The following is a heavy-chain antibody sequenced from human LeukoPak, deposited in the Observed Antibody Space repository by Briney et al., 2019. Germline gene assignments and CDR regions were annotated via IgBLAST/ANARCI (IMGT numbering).Heavy chain of an antibody. CDR1: GYTFTGYC. CDR2: INPNSGGT. V-gene: IGHV1-2*02. CDR3: ARDRDKSGWHKQFDY. J-gene: IGHJ4*02. Sequence: ASVKVSCKASGYTFTGYCMHWVRQAPGQGLEWMGWINPNSGGTNYAQKFQGRVTMTRDTSISTAYMELSRLRSDDTAVYYCARDRDKSGWHKQFDYWGQGTLVTVSS. D-gene: IGHD6-19*01.